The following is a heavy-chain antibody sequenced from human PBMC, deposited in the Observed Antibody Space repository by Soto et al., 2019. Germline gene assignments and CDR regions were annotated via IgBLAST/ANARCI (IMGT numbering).Heavy chain of an antibody. D-gene: IGHD3-16*01. CDR1: GYSFTNND. CDR2: MNPGSGDT. CDR3: ARMATFGSLNWFDP. J-gene: IGHJ5*02. Sequence: KVSCKASGYSFTNNDVSWVRQATGQGLEWMGWMNPGSGDTGYAQKFQGRVTMTRDISIATAYMELSSLRSDDTAIYYCARMATFGSLNWFDPWGQGTLVTVSS. V-gene: IGHV1-8*01.